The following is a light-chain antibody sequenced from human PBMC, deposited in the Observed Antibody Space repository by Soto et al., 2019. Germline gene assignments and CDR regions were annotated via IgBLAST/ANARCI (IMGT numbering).Light chain of an antibody. V-gene: IGLV2-8*01. Sequence: QSALTQPPSASGSPGQSVAISCTGTSSDVGGYNYVSWYQQHPGKAPKLMISEVSKWPSGVPDRFSGSKSGNTASLTVSGLQAEDEADYYCTSYGGSNNLVFGGGTKLTVL. CDR2: EVS. J-gene: IGLJ2*01. CDR1: SSDVGGYNY. CDR3: TSYGGSNNLV.